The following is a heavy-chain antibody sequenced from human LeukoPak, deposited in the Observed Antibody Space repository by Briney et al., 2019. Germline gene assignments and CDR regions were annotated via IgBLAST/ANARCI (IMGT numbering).Heavy chain of an antibody. J-gene: IGHJ4*02. V-gene: IGHV4-59*01. CDR1: GGSISSYY. D-gene: IGHD3-3*01. CDR2: IYYSGST. CDR3: ARGDYDFWSGYYALDY. Sequence: SETLSLTCPVSGGSISSYYWSWIRQPPGKGLEWIGSIYYSGSTNYNPSLKSRVTISVDTSKNQFSLKLSSVTAADTAVYYCARGDYDFWSGYYALDYWGQGTLVTVSS.